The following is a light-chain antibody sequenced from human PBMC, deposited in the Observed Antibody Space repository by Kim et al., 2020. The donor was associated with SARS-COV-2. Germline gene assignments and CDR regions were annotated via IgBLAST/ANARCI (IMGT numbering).Light chain of an antibody. V-gene: IGKV1-5*01. CDR1: QSISSW. CDR2: DAS. CDR3: LQYNTYSRD. J-gene: IGKJ1*01. Sequence: ASGGDRVTITCRASQSISSWLAWYQQKPGKAPILLIYDASSLESGVPSRFSGSGSGTEFTLTITSLQPDDVATYYCLQYNTYSRDFGQGTKVDIK.